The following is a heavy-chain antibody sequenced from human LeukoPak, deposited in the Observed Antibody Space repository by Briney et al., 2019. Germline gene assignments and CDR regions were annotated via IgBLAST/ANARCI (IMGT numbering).Heavy chain of an antibody. Sequence: GGSLRLSCVASGFSFDDYAMHWVRQAPGKGLEWVSGISWNSDTIDYADSVKGRFTVSRDNAKNTLYLQMNSLRAEDMALYYCAKDEGSSWFYHMDVWAKGPRSPSP. CDR1: GFSFDDYA. CDR2: ISWNSDTI. CDR3: AKDEGSSWFYHMDV. D-gene: IGHD6-13*01. J-gene: IGHJ6*03. V-gene: IGHV3-9*03.